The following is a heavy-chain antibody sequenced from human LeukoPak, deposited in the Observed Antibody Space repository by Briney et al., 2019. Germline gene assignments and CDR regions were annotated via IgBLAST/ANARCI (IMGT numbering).Heavy chain of an antibody. D-gene: IGHD2-15*01. CDR2: ISAYNGNT. J-gene: IGHJ4*02. CDR3: ARDCGGLGGSCYSPPNLDY. Sequence: ASVKVSCKASGYTFTSYGISWVRQAPGQGLEWMGWISAYNGNTNYAQKLQGRVTVTTDTSTSTAYMELRSLRSDDTAVYYCARDCGGLGGSCYSPPNLDYWGQGTLVTVSS. CDR1: GYTFTSYG. V-gene: IGHV1-18*01.